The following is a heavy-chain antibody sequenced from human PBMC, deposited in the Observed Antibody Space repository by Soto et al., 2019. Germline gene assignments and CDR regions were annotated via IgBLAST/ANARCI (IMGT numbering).Heavy chain of an antibody. Sequence: SETLSLTCAVSGYSINSDYYWGWIRQPPGKGLEWIGSVDHSGRTYYSPSLRSRLTIFIDTSKNQFALRLTSVTAADTAMYFCAKKGYYPSGKINLFDSWGPGTLVTVSS. V-gene: IGHV4-38-2*01. J-gene: IGHJ4*02. D-gene: IGHD3-10*01. CDR1: GYSINSDYY. CDR3: AKKGYYPSGKINLFDS. CDR2: VDHSGRT.